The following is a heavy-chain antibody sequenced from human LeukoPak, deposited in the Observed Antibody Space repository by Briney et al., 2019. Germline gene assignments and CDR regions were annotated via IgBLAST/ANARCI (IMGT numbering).Heavy chain of an antibody. CDR1: GGSISNYY. Sequence: SETLSLTCTVSGVSGGSISNYYWNWIRQPPGKGLEWIGYINYSGSTNYNPSLKSRVTMSVDTSKNQVSLKLTSVTAAGTAVYYCARDNTGRIDYWGQGTLVTVS. CDR2: INYSGST. CDR3: ARDNTGRIDY. D-gene: IGHD2-8*02. V-gene: IGHV4-59*01. J-gene: IGHJ4*02.